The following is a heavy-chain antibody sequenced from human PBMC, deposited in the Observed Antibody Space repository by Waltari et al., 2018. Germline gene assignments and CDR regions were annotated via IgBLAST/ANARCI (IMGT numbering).Heavy chain of an antibody. CDR3: AKSVVASTGFDP. Sequence: QVQLQESGPGLVKPSETLSLTCAVSGVSVSSGIDYWSWIRQPPGKGLEWIGYIYVPDKTNYNPSLKSRVSISMDTSKNQFFLELRSATAADTAIYYCAKSVVASTGFDPWGQGTLVTVSS. J-gene: IGHJ5*02. CDR2: IYVPDKT. D-gene: IGHD2-2*01. V-gene: IGHV4-61*01. CDR1: GVSVSSGIDY.